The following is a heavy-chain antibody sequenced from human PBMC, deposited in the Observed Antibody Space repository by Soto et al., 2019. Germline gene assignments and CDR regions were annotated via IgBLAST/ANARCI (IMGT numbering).Heavy chain of an antibody. D-gene: IGHD3-10*01. CDR1: GGSISSYY. J-gene: IGHJ3*02. CDR2: IYYSGST. V-gene: IGHV4-59*01. CDR3: ASPSGTIDGAFDI. Sequence: SGTLSLTCTVSGGSISSYYWSWIRQPPGKGLEWIGYIYYSGSTNYNPSLKSRVTISVDTSKNQFSLKLSSVTAADTAVYYCASPSGTIDGAFDIWGQGTMVPVSS.